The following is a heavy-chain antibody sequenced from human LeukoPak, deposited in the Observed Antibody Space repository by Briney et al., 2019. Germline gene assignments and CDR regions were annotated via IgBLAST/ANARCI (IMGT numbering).Heavy chain of an antibody. J-gene: IGHJ4*02. V-gene: IGHV1-58*01. Sequence: SVKVSCKASGFTFTSSAVQWVRQARGQRLEWIGWIVVGSGNTNYAQKFQERVTITRDMSTSTAYTELSSLRSEDTAVYYCAAESYPSGDRNYWGQGTLVTVSS. CDR3: AAESYPSGDRNY. D-gene: IGHD1-26*01. CDR2: IVVGSGNT. CDR1: GFTFTSSA.